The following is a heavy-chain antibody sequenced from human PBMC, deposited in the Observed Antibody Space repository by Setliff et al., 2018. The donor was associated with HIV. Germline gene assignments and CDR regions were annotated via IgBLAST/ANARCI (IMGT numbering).Heavy chain of an antibody. J-gene: IGHJ4*02. D-gene: IGHD5-18*01. CDR3: AREIPYSFGYYFDY. CDR2: IYTSGST. Sequence: PSETLSLTCTVSGGSISSGSYYWSWIRQPPGKGLEWIGSIYTSGSTNYNPSLKSRLTISVDTSKNQFSLTLSSVTAADTAVYYCAREIPYSFGYYFDYWGQGTLVTVSS. V-gene: IGHV4-61*02. CDR1: GGSISSGSYY.